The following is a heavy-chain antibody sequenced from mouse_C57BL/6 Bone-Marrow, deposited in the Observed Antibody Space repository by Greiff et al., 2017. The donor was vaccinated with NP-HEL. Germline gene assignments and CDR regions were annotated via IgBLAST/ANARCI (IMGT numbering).Heavy chain of an antibody. CDR3: ARHEALPYDGYTWFAY. D-gene: IGHD2-3*01. Sequence: QVQLQQSGAELVKPGASVKLSCKASGYTFTEYTIHWVKQRSGQGLGWIGWFYPGSGSIKYNEKFKDKATLTADKSSSTVYMELSRLTSEDSAVYFCARHEALPYDGYTWFAYWGQGTLVTVSA. CDR2: FYPGSGSI. CDR1: GYTFTEYT. V-gene: IGHV1-62-2*01. J-gene: IGHJ3*01.